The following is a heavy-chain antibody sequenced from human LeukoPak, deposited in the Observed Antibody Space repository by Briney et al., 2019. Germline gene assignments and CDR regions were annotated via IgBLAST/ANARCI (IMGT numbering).Heavy chain of an antibody. Sequence: SETLSLTCTVSGGSISSSHYYWGWIRQPPGKGLEWIGTIYYSGTTYYNPSLENRVTMSEDTSKHQFSLTLRSVTATDTAVYYCARQISDYYYYYIDVWGKGTTVTVSS. D-gene: IGHD3-3*01. CDR3: ARQISDYYYYYIDV. CDR2: IYYSGTT. CDR1: GGSISSSHYY. V-gene: IGHV4-39*01. J-gene: IGHJ6*03.